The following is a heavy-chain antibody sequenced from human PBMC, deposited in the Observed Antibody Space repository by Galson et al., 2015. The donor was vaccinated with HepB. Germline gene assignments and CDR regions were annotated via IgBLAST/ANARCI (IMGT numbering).Heavy chain of an antibody. V-gene: IGHV3-49*03. J-gene: IGHJ4*02. D-gene: IGHD1-7*01. CDR1: RLSFGDYA. CDR2: IRSNTYGGTT. CDR3: TSGNFDGPFDY. Sequence: LRLSCAVSRLSFGDYAMSWFRRAPGKGLEWVGFIRSNTYGGTTKYAASLKGRFSISRDDSKSIAYLQVNSLKTEDTAVYFCTSGNFDGPFDYWGQGTRVTVSS.